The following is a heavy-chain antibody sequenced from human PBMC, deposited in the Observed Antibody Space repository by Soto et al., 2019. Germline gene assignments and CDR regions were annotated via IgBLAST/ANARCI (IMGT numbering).Heavy chain of an antibody. Sequence: SQTLSLTCAISGNSVSSNSAAWNSIRQSPSRGLEWLGRTYYRSKWFNEYAVAVETRIIINPDTSKNQFSLQLNSVTPEDTAVYYCARDGDGYNVGWFDPWGQGTLVTVSS. CDR3: ARDGDGYNVGWFDP. J-gene: IGHJ5*02. D-gene: IGHD5-12*01. CDR1: GNSVSSNSAA. V-gene: IGHV6-1*01. CDR2: TYYRSKWFN.